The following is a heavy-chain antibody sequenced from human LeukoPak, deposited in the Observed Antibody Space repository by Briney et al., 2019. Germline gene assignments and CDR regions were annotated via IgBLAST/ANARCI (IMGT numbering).Heavy chain of an antibody. V-gene: IGHV4-34*01. CDR3: ARAPARPFWSGFDAFDI. CDR1: GGSFSNYY. CDR2: IDHSGST. J-gene: IGHJ3*02. Sequence: SETLSLTCAVYGGSFSNYYWNWIRQPPGKGLEWIGEIDHSGSTSYNPSLKSRVTISVDTSKNQFSLKLSSVTAADTAVYYCARAPARPFWSGFDAFDIWGQGTMVTVSS. D-gene: IGHD3-3*01.